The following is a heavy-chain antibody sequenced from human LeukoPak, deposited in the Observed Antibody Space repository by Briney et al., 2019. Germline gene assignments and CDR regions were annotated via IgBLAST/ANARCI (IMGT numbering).Heavy chain of an antibody. V-gene: IGHV3-74*03. D-gene: IGHD5-12*01. CDR2: IYPDGSIT. CDR1: GFTLSNYW. J-gene: IGHJ5*02. CDR3: APQQTYSPYNWFDP. Sequence: VGSLRLSCVGSGFTLSNYWMHWVRQAPGTGLVWVSRIYPDGSITTYADSVKGRFTISRDSAKNTLYLQMNSLRAEDTTVYYCAPQQTYSPYNWFDPWGQGTLVTVSS.